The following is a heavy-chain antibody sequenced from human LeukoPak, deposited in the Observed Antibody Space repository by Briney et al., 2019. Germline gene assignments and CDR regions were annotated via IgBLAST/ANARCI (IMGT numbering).Heavy chain of an antibody. CDR2: ISYNGSNK. J-gene: IGHJ5*02. CDR1: GFTFSSYA. CDR3: ARYGPGKRDGYNPRQKYNWFDP. Sequence: PGGSLRLSCAASGFTFSSYAMHWVRQAPGKGLEWVAVISYNGSNKYYADSVKGRFTISRDNAKNSLYLQMNSLRAEDTAVYYCARYGPGKRDGYNPRQKYNWFDPWGQGTLVTVSS. D-gene: IGHD5-12*01. V-gene: IGHV3-30-3*01.